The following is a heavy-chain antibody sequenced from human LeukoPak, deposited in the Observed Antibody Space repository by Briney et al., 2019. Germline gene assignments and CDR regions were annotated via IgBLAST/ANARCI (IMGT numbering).Heavy chain of an antibody. J-gene: IGHJ4*02. CDR3: TTGPSYGYEW. CDR2: IKTDGRTT. V-gene: IGHV3-74*01. D-gene: IGHD3-16*01. Sequence: GGSLRLSCAASGMTFSNHWMHWVRQAPGKGLVWVSLIKTDGRTTIYAESVKGRFTISRDNGMSILYLQMNSLRAEDTGIYYCTTGPSYGYEWWGQGTVVTVSS. CDR1: GMTFSNHW.